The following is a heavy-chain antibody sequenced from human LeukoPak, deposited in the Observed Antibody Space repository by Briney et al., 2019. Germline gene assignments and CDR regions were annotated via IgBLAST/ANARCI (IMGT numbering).Heavy chain of an antibody. CDR2: IKQDGSEK. CDR3: AKGTFDWSFPLYFDS. CDR1: GFTFSSYW. V-gene: IGHV3-7*03. Sequence: SGGSLGLSCAASGFTFSSYWMSWVRQAPGKGLEWVANIKQDGSEKYYVDSVKGRFTISRDNAKNSLYLQMNSLGVEDTAVYYCAKGTFDWSFPLYFDSWGQGILVTVSS. D-gene: IGHD3-9*01. J-gene: IGHJ4*02.